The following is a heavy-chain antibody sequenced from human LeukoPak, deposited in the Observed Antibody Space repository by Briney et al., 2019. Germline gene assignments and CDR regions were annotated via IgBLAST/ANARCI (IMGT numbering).Heavy chain of an antibody. Sequence: GGSLRLSCAASGFTFSTYAMNWVRQAPGKGLEWVAVISDDGRHNYYADSVKGRFTISRDNSKSTLYLQMNSLRDDDSATYFCARVYLERLTAGYFDHWGQGTQVTVSP. CDR2: ISDDGRHN. D-gene: IGHD2-8*01. J-gene: IGHJ4*02. CDR3: ARVYLERLTAGYFDH. CDR1: GFTFSTYA. V-gene: IGHV3-30*04.